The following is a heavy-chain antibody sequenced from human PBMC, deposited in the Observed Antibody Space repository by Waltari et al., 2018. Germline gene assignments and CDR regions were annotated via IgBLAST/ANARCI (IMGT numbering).Heavy chain of an antibody. CDR3: ARRIAAAGTGYYYYYMDV. Sequence: EVQLVQSGAEVKKPGESLKISCKGSGYSFTSYWIGWVCQMPGKGLEWMGVIFPGDSYTRYSPSFQGQVTISADKSISTAYLQWSSLKASDTAMYYCARRIAAAGTGYYYYYMDVWGKGTTVTVSS. D-gene: IGHD6-13*01. CDR2: IFPGDSYT. J-gene: IGHJ6*03. V-gene: IGHV5-51*01. CDR1: GYSFTSYW.